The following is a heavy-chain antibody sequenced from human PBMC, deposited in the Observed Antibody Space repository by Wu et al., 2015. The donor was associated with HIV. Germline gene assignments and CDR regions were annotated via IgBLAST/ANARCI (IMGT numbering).Heavy chain of an antibody. J-gene: IGHJ6*02. Sequence: QVQLVQSGAEVKKPGASVKVSCKASGYTFTGYYMHWVRQAPGQGLEWMGWINPNSGGTNYAQKFQGRVTMTRDTSISTAYMELSRLRSDDTAVYYCASATEGLGTDLGMDVWGQGTTVTVSS. CDR3: ASATEGLGTDLGMDV. CDR1: GYTFTGYY. V-gene: IGHV1-2*02. D-gene: IGHD7-27*01. CDR2: INPNSGGT.